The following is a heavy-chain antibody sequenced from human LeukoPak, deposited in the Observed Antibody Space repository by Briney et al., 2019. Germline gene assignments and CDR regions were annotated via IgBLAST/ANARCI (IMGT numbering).Heavy chain of an antibody. J-gene: IGHJ4*02. Sequence: SVKVSCKASGGTFSSYAISWVRQAPGQGLEWMGGIIPIFHTPNYAQKFQGRVTITADESTSTAYMELSSLRSEDTAIYYCARDPGGITPLDYWGQGTLVTVSS. CDR2: IIPIFHTP. D-gene: IGHD4-23*01. V-gene: IGHV1-69*13. CDR3: ARDPGGITPLDY. CDR1: GGTFSSYA.